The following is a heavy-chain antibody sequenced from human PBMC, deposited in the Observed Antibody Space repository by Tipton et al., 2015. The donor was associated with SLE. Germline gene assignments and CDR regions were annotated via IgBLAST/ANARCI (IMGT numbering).Heavy chain of an antibody. D-gene: IGHD3-16*01. CDR1: GFTFSNYA. CDR2: ISGTGGST. V-gene: IGHV3-23*01. Sequence: GSLRLSCAASGFTFSNYAMSWVRQTPGKGLDWVSSISGTGGSTYYADSVKGRFTISRDNSKNTLYLQMNSLRAEDTAVYYCAAGSSYYYYYMDVWGKGTTVTVSS. CDR3: AAGSSYYYYYMDV. J-gene: IGHJ6*03.